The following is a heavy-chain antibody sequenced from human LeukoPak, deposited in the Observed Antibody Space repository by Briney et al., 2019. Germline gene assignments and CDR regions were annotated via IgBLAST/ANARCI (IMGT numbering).Heavy chain of an antibody. Sequence: GGSLRLSCAASGFTFSSYSMNWVRQAPGKGLEWVSSIRSSSSYIYYADSVKGRFTISRDNAKNSLYLQMNSLRAEDTAVYYCARDRIFGVVIMSGFDYWGQGTLVTVSS. CDR1: GFTFSSYS. J-gene: IGHJ4*02. D-gene: IGHD3-3*02. CDR2: IRSSSSYI. V-gene: IGHV3-21*01. CDR3: ARDRIFGVVIMSGFDY.